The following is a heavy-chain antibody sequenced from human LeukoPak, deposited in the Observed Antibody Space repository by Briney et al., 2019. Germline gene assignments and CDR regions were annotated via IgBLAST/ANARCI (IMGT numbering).Heavy chain of an antibody. CDR2: ISYDGSNK. J-gene: IGHJ5*02. D-gene: IGHD6-13*01. CDR3: AKDGSSSWYYGWFDP. Sequence: GGSLRLSCAASGFTFSSSWMTWVRQAPGKGLEWVAVISYDGSNKYYADSVKGRFTISRDNSKNTLYLQMNSLRPEDTAVYYCAKDGSSSWYYGWFDPWGLGTLVTVSS. V-gene: IGHV3-30*18. CDR1: GFTFSSSW.